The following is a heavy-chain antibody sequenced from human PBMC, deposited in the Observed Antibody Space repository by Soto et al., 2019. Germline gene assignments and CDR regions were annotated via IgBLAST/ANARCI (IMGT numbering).Heavy chain of an antibody. CDR1: GFTFSSYG. Sequence: QVQLVESGGGVVQPGRSLRLSCAASGFTFSSYGMHWVRQAPGKGLEWVAVIWYDGSNKYYADSVKGRFTISRDNSKNTLYLQMNSLRAEDTAVYYCARDRGYCSGGSCYMLLGWFDPWGQGTLVTVSS. J-gene: IGHJ5*02. CDR2: IWYDGSNK. CDR3: ARDRGYCSGGSCYMLLGWFDP. D-gene: IGHD2-15*01. V-gene: IGHV3-33*01.